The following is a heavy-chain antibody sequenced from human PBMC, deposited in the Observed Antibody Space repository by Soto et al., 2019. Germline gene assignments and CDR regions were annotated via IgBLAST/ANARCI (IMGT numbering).Heavy chain of an antibody. CDR2: INPNSRGT. CDR3: ARVTLKAGNWFDP. V-gene: IGHV1-2*02. CDR1: GYTFTDYF. J-gene: IGHJ5*02. Sequence: ASVKVSCKASGYTFTDYFIHWARQAPGQGFEWMGWINPNSRGTNYAQKFQGRVTMTRDTSNSTAYMELRGLRSDDTAVYYCARVTLKAGNWFDPWGQGTLVTVSS.